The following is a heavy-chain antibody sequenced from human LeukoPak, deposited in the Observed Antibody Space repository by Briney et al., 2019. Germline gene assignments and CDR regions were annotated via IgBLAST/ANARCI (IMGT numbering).Heavy chain of an antibody. J-gene: IGHJ2*01. CDR3: ARHDEGSGWYRSYIDL. V-gene: IGHV4-4*09. CDR1: GVSISSYY. Sequence: PSETLSFTCTVSGVSISSYYCSWIRQPPGKGLEWIGYISTSGSTDYSPSLKSRVTISVDRSKNQCSLNLSSVTAADTAVYYCARHDEGSGWYRSYIDLWGRGTLVIVSS. D-gene: IGHD6-19*01. CDR2: ISTSGST.